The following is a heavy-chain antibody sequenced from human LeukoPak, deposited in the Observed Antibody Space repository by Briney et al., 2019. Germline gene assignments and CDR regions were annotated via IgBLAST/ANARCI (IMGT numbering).Heavy chain of an antibody. CDR3: ARGELVRVVAATRFDY. CDR1: GYTFISYD. Sequence: GASVKVSCKASGYTFISYDINWVRQATGQGLEWMGWMNPNSGNTGYAQKFQGRVTMTRNTSISTAYMELSSLRSEDTAVYYCARGELVRVVAATRFDYWGQGTLVTVSS. CDR2: MNPNSGNT. D-gene: IGHD2-15*01. J-gene: IGHJ4*02. V-gene: IGHV1-8*01.